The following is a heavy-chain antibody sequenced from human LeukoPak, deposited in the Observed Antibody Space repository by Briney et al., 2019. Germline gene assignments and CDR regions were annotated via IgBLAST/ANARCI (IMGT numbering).Heavy chain of an antibody. J-gene: IGHJ5*02. CDR1: GFTFNNYR. CDR2: ISSSGTYI. CDR3: SRVSMVTNDWFDP. Sequence: GGSLRLSCAASGFTFNNYRMNWVRQAPGKGLEWVSSISSSGTYIYYADSVKGRFTISRDNAKNSLYLQMNSLRAEDTAVYYCSRVSMVTNDWFDPWGQGTLVTVSS. D-gene: IGHD4/OR15-4a*01. V-gene: IGHV3-21*01.